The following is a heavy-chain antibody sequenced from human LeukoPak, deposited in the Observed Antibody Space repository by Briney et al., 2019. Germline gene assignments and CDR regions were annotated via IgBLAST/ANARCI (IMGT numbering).Heavy chain of an antibody. CDR3: ARDAGGHGDYAGGWFDP. D-gene: IGHD4-17*01. Sequence: SETLSLTCTVSGGSISTSCYYLRWLRQPPGKGLDWIGRIFYCGSTYDSPSLKSRVTISLDTSGNQFSLKLNSVTAADTAVYYCARDAGGHGDYAGGWFDPSGQGTLVTVSS. CDR2: IFYCGST. J-gene: IGHJ5*02. CDR1: GGSISTSCYY. V-gene: IGHV4-39*07.